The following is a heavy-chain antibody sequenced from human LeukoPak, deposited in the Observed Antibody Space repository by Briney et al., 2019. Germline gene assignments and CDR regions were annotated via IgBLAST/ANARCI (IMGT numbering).Heavy chain of an antibody. CDR1: GSTFSSYA. V-gene: IGHV3-30*04. J-gene: IGHJ4*02. D-gene: IGHD2-2*01. CDR3: ARLIVVPAARDFDY. Sequence: GRSLRLSCAASGSTFSSYAMHRVRQAPGKGLEWVAVISYDGSNKYYADSVKGRFTISRDNSKNTLYLQMNSLRAEDTAVYYCARLIVVPAARDFDYWGQGTLVTVSS. CDR2: ISYDGSNK.